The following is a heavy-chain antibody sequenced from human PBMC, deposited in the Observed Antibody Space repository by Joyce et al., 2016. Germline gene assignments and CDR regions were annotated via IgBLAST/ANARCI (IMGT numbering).Heavy chain of an antibody. V-gene: IGHV4-4*02. Sequence: QVHLQESGPGLVKPSGTLSLTCAVSGGSISSAHWWSWVRQPPGKGLEWIGEIYLGGSTTYNPTLKIRVTISVDKSKNQLSLKMNSVTAADTAVYYCARNGAYSQDSWGQGTLVTVSS. D-gene: IGHD5-12*01. CDR1: GGSISSAHW. CDR2: IYLGGST. CDR3: ARNGAYSQDS. J-gene: IGHJ5*01.